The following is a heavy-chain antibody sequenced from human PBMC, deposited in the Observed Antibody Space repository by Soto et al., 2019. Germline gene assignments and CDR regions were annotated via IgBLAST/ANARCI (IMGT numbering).Heavy chain of an antibody. CDR1: GVTFSSYA. V-gene: IGHV1-69*13. D-gene: IGHD6-6*01. J-gene: IGHJ3*02. CDR2: IIPIFGTA. Sequence: GASVKVSCKASGVTFSSYAISWVRQAPGQGLEWMGGIIPIFGTANYAQKFQGRVTITADESTSTAYMELSSLRSEDTAVYYCARDESIAVAFDIWGQGTMVTVSS. CDR3: ARDESIAVAFDI.